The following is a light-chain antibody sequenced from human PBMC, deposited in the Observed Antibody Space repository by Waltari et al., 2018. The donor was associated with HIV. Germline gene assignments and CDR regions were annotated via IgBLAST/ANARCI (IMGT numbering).Light chain of an antibody. Sequence: YVTSYQQKSREPPRLLLFGATSLATGIPERFSGSESGTDYTLIITGVEAEDFAMYYCLQYHDSPRTFGRGTKV. CDR2: GAT. CDR3: LQYHDSPRT. V-gene: IGKV3-20*01. J-gene: IGKJ1*01. CDR1: Y.